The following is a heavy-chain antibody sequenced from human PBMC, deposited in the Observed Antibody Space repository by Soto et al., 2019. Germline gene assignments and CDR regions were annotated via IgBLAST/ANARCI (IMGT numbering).Heavy chain of an antibody. CDR3: ARGGGSFDY. J-gene: IGHJ4*02. D-gene: IGHD1-26*01. CDR2: VFHTGET. CDR1: GVSIRGHF. Sequence: PWETLSLTCTVSGVSIRGHFWSWIRQPPGKGLEWIGYVFHTGETTYSPSLKSRVTISVDTSNNQFSLKVRSVTAADTAVYFCARGGGSFDYWGQGTLVTVSS. V-gene: IGHV4-59*11.